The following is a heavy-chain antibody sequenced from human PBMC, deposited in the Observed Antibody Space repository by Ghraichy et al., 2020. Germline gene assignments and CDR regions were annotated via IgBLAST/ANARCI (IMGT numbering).Heavy chain of an antibody. CDR2: MNPNSGNT. D-gene: IGHD1-26*01. J-gene: IGHJ4*02. CDR3: ARGPAPSWEEGILKTPSYFDY. V-gene: IGHV1-8*01. Sequence: ASVKVSCKASGYTFTSFDINWVRQATGQGLEWMGWMNPNSGNTGYAQKFQGRVTMTRNTSITTAYMELSSLRSEDTAVYYCARGPAPSWEEGILKTPSYFDYWGQGTLVTVSS. CDR1: GYTFTSFD.